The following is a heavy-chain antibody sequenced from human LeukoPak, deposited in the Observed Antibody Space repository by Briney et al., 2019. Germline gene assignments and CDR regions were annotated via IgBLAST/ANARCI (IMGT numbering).Heavy chain of an antibody. D-gene: IGHD6-13*01. Sequence: GGSLRLSCAASGFTFSNAWMSWVRQAPGKGLEWVGRIKSKTDGGTTDYAAPVKGRFTISRDDSKNTLYLQMNSLKTEDTAVYYCAKDRNIAPSYYYGMDVWGQGTTVTVSS. J-gene: IGHJ6*02. CDR3: AKDRNIAPSYYYGMDV. CDR1: GFTFSNAW. V-gene: IGHV3-15*01. CDR2: IKSKTDGGTT.